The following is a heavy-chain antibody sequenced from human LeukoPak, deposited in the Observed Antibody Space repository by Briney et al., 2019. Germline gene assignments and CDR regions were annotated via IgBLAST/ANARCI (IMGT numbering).Heavy chain of an antibody. CDR3: VRHNHMDV. Sequence: ASVTVSCKASGYTFTTYSMHWVRQAPGQGLEWMAIINLSGGSTDYTQKFQGRVTVTRDTSTSTVYMELSSLRSEDTAVYYCVRHNHMDVWGQGTTVTVSS. V-gene: IGHV1-46*01. J-gene: IGHJ6*02. CDR2: INLSGGST. CDR1: GYTFTTYS.